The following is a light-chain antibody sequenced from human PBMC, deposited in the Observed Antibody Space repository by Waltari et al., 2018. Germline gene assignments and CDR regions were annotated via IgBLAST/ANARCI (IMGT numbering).Light chain of an antibody. J-gene: IGKJ1*01. V-gene: IGKV2-28*01. CDR2: LVS. CDR3: MQARQTPWT. CDR1: QSLLHSSGYTF. Sequence: VMTQSPRFLPVTPGEPASISCRSSQSLLHSSGYTFLDWYLQKPGQSPQLLIYLVSNLASGVPDRFSGSGSGTDFTLKISRVGAEDVGVYYCMQARQTPWTFGQGTKVEIK.